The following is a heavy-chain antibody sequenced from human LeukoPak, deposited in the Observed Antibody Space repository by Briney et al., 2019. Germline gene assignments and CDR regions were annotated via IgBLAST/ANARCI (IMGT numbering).Heavy chain of an antibody. CDR3: VIFYETY. V-gene: IGHV3-74*01. CDR2: INSDGSWT. Sequence: PGGSLRLSCAASGNYWMHWVRQAPGKGLAWVSHINSDGSWTSYADYVKGRFTISIDNAKNTVYLQMNSLRAEDTAVYYCVIFYETYWGRGTLVTVSS. D-gene: IGHD2/OR15-2a*01. J-gene: IGHJ4*02. CDR1: GNYW.